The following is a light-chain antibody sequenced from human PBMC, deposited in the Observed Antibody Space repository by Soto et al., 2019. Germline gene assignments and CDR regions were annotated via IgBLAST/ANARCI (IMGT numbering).Light chain of an antibody. J-gene: IGLJ3*02. CDR3: CSYAGDSTWV. CDR2: EGS. Sequence: QSALTQSASVSGSPGQSITISCTGTSSDVGNYNLVSWYQQHLGEAPKLLIYEGSKRPSGVSNRFSGSKFGNTASLTISGLQAEDEVDYYCCSYAGDSTWVFGGGTKLTVL. CDR1: SSDVGNYNL. V-gene: IGLV2-23*01.